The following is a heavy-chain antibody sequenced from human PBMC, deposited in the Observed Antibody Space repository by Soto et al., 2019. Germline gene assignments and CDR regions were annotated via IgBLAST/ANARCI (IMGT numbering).Heavy chain of an antibody. CDR2: ISYDGSNK. CDR3: ANQGTKWGFGELHYYYYYYMDV. V-gene: IGHV3-30*18. CDR1: GFTFSSYG. Sequence: QVQLVESGGGVVQPGRSLRLSCAASGFTFSSYGMHWVRQAPGKGLEWVAVISYDGSNKYYADSVKGRFTISRDNSKNPLYLKMNSLRAEDTAVYYCANQGTKWGFGELHYYYYYYMDVWRKGTTVTVSS. D-gene: IGHD3-10*01. J-gene: IGHJ6*03.